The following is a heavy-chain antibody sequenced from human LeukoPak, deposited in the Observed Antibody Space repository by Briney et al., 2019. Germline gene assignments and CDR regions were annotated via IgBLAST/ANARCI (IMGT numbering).Heavy chain of an antibody. J-gene: IGHJ4*02. Sequence: GASVKVSCKASGYTFTSYGISWVRQAPGQGLEWMGWISAYNGNTNNAQTLQGRGTMTTDTSTSTDYMELRSLRSDDTAVYYCARDVQAGATRFDYWGQGTLVTVSS. CDR2: ISAYNGNT. CDR1: GYTFTSYG. V-gene: IGHV1-18*01. D-gene: IGHD1-26*01. CDR3: ARDVQAGATRFDY.